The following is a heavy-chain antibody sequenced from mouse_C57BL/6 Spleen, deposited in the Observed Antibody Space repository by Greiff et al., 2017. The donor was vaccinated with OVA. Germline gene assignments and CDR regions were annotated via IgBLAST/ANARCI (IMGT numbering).Heavy chain of an antibody. D-gene: IGHD2-12*01. V-gene: IGHV5-4*01. J-gene: IGHJ4*01. CDR3: ARDYYSYHGAMDY. Sequence: EVQRVESGGGLVKPGGSLKLSCAASGFTFSSYAMSWVRQTPEKRLVWVATISDGGSYTSYPDNVKCRFIISRDNAKNNLYLQMSHLTSEDTAMYYWARDYYSYHGAMDYWGQGTLVTVSS. CDR1: GFTFSSYA. CDR2: ISDGGSYT.